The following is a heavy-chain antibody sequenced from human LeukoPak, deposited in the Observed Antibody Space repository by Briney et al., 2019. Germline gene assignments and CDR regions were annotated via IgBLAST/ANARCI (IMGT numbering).Heavy chain of an antibody. CDR1: GFTFSSYA. CDR2: ISGSGGCT. CDR3: AKPRITIFGVVIYSDAFDI. V-gene: IGHV3-23*01. D-gene: IGHD3-3*01. Sequence: GGSLRLSCAASGFTFSSYAMSWVRQAPGKGLEWVSAISGSGGCTYYADSVKGRFTISRDNSKNTLYLQMNSLRAEDTAVYYCAKPRITIFGVVIYSDAFDIWGQGTMVTVSS. J-gene: IGHJ3*02.